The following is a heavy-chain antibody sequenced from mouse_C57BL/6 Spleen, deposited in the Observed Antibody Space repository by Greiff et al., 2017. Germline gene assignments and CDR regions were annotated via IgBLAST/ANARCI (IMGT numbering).Heavy chain of an antibody. CDR2: IYPGSGNT. V-gene: IGHV1-66*01. J-gene: IGHJ2*01. D-gene: IGHD1-1*01. Sequence: QVKLQQSGPELVKPGASVKISCKASGYSFTSYYIHWVKQRPGQGLEWIGWIYPGSGNTKYNEKFKGKATLTADTSSSTAYMQLSSLTSEDSAVYYCARNRLLLYYFYYWRQGTTLTVSS. CDR1: GYSFTSYY. CDR3: ARNRLLLYYFYY.